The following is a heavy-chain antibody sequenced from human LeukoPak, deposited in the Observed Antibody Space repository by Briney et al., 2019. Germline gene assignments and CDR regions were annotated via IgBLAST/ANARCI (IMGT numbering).Heavy chain of an antibody. J-gene: IGHJ4*02. CDR2: TYYRSKWYN. CDR1: GVNVYTISDA. V-gene: IGHV6-1*01. CDR3: AREGSSSLDF. Sequence: SQTLSLTCGVSGVNVYTISDAWTWIRQSPSRGLEWLGRTYYRSKWYNDYAVSVKSRITITPDTSKNQFSQQLQSVSPDDTAVYYCAREGSSSLDFWGQGTLVIVSS. D-gene: IGHD6-6*01.